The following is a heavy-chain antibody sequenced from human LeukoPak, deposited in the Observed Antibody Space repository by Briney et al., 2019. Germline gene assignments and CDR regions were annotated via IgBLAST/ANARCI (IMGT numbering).Heavy chain of an antibody. D-gene: IGHD3-22*01. V-gene: IGHV4-4*07. CDR2: IYTSGST. J-gene: IGHJ4*02. Sequence: SETLSLTCTVSGDSFSSYCWSWIRQPAGKGLEWIGRIYTSGSTNYNPSLKSRVTMSVDTSKNQFSLRLTSVTAADTAVYFCARDVDYYDGSGYENYYFDYWGQGILVTVPS. CDR1: GDSFSSYC. CDR3: ARDVDYYDGSGYENYYFDY.